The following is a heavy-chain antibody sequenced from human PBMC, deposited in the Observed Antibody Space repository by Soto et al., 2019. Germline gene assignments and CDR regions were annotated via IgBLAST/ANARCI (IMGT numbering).Heavy chain of an antibody. CDR2: IYYSGT. Sequence: SETLSLTCTVSGGSISSDYWSWIRQPPGKGLEWIGYIYYSGTNYNPSLKSRVTISVDTSKNQFSLKLSSVTAADTAIYYCARRNSGTYSYYFDYWGQGTLVTVSS. D-gene: IGHD1-26*01. V-gene: IGHV4-59*08. CDR3: ARRNSGTYSYYFDY. CDR1: GGSISSDY. J-gene: IGHJ4*02.